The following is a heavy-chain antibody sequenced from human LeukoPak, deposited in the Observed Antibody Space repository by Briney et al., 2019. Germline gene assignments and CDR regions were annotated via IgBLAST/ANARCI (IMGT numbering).Heavy chain of an antibody. V-gene: IGHV4-59*01. CDR3: AGGAWYYDFWSGYSPFDY. Sequence: SETLSLTCTVSGGSISSYYWSWIRQPPGKGLEWIGYIYYSGSTNYNPSLKSRVTISVDTSKNQFSLKLSSVTAADTAVYYCAGGAWYYDFWSGYSPFDYRGQGTLVTVSS. J-gene: IGHJ4*02. CDR2: IYYSGST. CDR1: GGSISSYY. D-gene: IGHD3-3*01.